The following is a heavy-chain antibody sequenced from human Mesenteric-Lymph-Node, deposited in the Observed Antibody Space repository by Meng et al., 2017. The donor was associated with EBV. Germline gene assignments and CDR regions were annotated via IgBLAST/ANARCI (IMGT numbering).Heavy chain of an antibody. Sequence: QLALQESGPGLVKPSETLSLTCTVSGGSISSSSYYWGWIRQPPGKGLEWIGSIYYSGSTYYNPSLKSRVTISVDTSKNQFSLKLSSVTAADTAVYYCARDLVVAATPDIWWFDPWGQGTLVTVSS. J-gene: IGHJ5*02. CDR1: GGSISSSSYY. CDR2: IYYSGST. CDR3: ARDLVVAATPDIWWFDP. D-gene: IGHD2-15*01. V-gene: IGHV4-39*07.